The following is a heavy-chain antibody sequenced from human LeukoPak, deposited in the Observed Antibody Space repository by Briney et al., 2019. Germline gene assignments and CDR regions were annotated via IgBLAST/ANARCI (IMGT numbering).Heavy chain of an antibody. CDR2: IYYSGST. V-gene: IGHV4-59*01. CDR1: GGSINSYY. J-gene: IGHJ4*02. CDR3: ARVRDYGDYVLFDY. D-gene: IGHD4-17*01. Sequence: SETLSLTCTVSGGSINSYYWGWIRQPPGKGLEWIGYIYYSGSTNYNPSLKSRVTISVDTSKNQFSLKLSSVTAADTAVYYCARVRDYGDYVLFDYWGQGTLVTVSS.